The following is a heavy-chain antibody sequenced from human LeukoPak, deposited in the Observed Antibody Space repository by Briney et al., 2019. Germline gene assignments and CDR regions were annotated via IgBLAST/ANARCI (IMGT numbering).Heavy chain of an antibody. Sequence: PGGSLRLSCAASGSTVSSNYMNWVRQALGKGLEWVSVIYSGGTTYYADSVKGRFTISRDNSENTLYLQMNSLRAEDTAVYYCAIRQGYWYFDVWGRGTLVTVSS. CDR1: GSTVSSNY. CDR3: AIRQGYWYFDV. J-gene: IGHJ2*01. V-gene: IGHV3-66*01. CDR2: IYSGGTT.